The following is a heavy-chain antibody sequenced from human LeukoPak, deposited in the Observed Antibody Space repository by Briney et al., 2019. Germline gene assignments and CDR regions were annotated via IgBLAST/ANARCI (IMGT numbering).Heavy chain of an antibody. V-gene: IGHV1-69*05. J-gene: IGHJ4*02. CDR1: GGTFSSYA. CDR3: ARGSSDTAMAPFDY. Sequence: ASVKVSCKASGGTFSSYAISWVRQAPGQGLEWMGGIIPIFGTANYAQKFQGRVAITTDESTSTAYMELSSLRSEDTAVYYCARGSSDTAMAPFDYWGQGTLVTVSS. CDR2: IIPIFGTA. D-gene: IGHD5-18*01.